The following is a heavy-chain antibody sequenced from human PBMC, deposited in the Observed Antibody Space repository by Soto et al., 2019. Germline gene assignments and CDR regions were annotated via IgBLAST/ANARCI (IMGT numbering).Heavy chain of an antibody. J-gene: IGHJ6*02. CDR2: ISPASNSV. CDR3: ARELRFMSYYGMDV. D-gene: IGHD5-12*01. CDR1: GFTFSYRG. Sequence: PGGSLRLSCAGSGFTFSYRGMIWVRQAPGEGLEWLSYISPASNSVYYANSVKGRFSIFRDNSRDSLFLQMNSLRAEDTAVYYCARELRFMSYYGMDVWGQGTTVTVSS. V-gene: IGHV3-48*01.